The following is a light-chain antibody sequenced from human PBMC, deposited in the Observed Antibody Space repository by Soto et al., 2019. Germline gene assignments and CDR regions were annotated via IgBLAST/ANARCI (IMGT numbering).Light chain of an antibody. CDR3: QQSYSTPPIP. CDR2: AGS. J-gene: IGKJ5*01. V-gene: IGKV1-39*01. Sequence: DIQMTQSPSSLSASVGDRVTITCRASQSISSYLNWYQQKPGKAPKLLIYAGSSLQSGVPSRFSGSGSGTDFNLTISSLQPEDFATYYCQQSYSTPPIPFGQGTRLEIK. CDR1: QSISSY.